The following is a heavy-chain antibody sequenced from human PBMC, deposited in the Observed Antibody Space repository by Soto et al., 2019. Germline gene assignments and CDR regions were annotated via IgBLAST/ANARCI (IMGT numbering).Heavy chain of an antibody. D-gene: IGHD1-26*01. V-gene: IGHV4-59*11. Sequence: QVQLQESGPGLVKPSETLSLTCTVAGGSLTDHYWNWFRQSPGKGLHWIGYVYYSGGTNYNPSLKSRVTMSVDTSKNQLSLNLRSVSAADTAVYYCARGNDWRSSTFDIWGQGTMVSVSS. CDR3: ARGNDWRSSTFDI. J-gene: IGHJ3*02. CDR1: GGSLTDHY. CDR2: VYYSGGT.